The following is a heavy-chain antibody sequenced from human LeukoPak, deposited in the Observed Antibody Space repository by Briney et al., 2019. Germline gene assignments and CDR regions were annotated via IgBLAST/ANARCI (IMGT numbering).Heavy chain of an antibody. CDR2: ISAYNGNT. V-gene: IGHV1-18*01. D-gene: IGHD2-2*02. Sequence: ASVKVSCKASGYTFTSYGISWVRQAPGQGLEWMGWISAYNGNTNYAQKLQGRVTMTTDTSTSTAYMELRSLRSEDTAVYYCARGVVPAAIHSPNWFGPWGQGTLVTVSS. CDR3: ARGVVPAAIHSPNWFGP. J-gene: IGHJ5*02. CDR1: GYTFTSYG.